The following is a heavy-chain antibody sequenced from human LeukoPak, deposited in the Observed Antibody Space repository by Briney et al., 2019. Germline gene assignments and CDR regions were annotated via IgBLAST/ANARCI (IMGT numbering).Heavy chain of an antibody. J-gene: IGHJ4*02. Sequence: GRSLRLSCAASGFTFDDYAMHWVRQGPGKGLEWVSGISWNSGSIAYADSVKGRFTISRDNAKNFLYLQMNSLRAEDTALYYCAKDISHSSGYYFFDYWGQGTLVTVSS. V-gene: IGHV3-9*01. D-gene: IGHD3-22*01. CDR1: GFTFDDYA. CDR2: ISWNSGSI. CDR3: AKDISHSSGYYFFDY.